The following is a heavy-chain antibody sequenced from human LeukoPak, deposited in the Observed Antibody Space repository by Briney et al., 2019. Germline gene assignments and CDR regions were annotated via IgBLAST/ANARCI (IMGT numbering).Heavy chain of an antibody. D-gene: IGHD6-25*01. J-gene: IGHJ4*02. CDR3: ARLIGTRPPFDY. V-gene: IGHV4-4*07. Sequence: SETXSXXXXXSXXXXXXYYXSWIRXPAGKGLEWIGRIYTSGSTNYNPSLKSRVTMSVDTPKNQFSLKLSSVTAADTAVYYCARLIGTRPPFDYWGQGTLVTVSS. CDR1: XXXXXXYY. CDR2: IYTSGST.